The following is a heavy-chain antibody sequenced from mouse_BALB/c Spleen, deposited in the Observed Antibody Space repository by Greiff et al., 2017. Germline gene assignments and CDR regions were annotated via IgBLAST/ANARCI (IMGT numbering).Heavy chain of an antibody. Sequence: EVQLVESGGGLVKPGGSLKLSCAASGFTFSSYAMSWVRQTPEKRLEWVASISSGGSTYYPDSVKGRFTISRDNARNILYLQMSSLRSEDTAMYYCARGDGNAWFAYWGQGTLVTVSA. J-gene: IGHJ3*01. CDR3: ARGDGNAWFAY. CDR2: ISSGGST. V-gene: IGHV5-6-5*01. CDR1: GFTFSSYA. D-gene: IGHD1-1*01.